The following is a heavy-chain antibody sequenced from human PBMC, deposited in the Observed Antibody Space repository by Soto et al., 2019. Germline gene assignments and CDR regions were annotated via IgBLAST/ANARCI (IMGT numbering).Heavy chain of an antibody. CDR2: VQQDVSEK. J-gene: IGHJ6*02. D-gene: IGHD6-25*01. CDR1: GFTFNSYL. CDR3: ARGGLHRRGYEYYSYYYGLDV. Sequence: EGQLVESGGGFVQPGESLRLSCAGSGFTFNSYLMSWVRQAPGKGLEWVAKVQQDVSEKYYVDSVKGRFNISRDNAKNSVGFQMNSRRVEETAVYYGARGGLHRRGYEYYSYYYGLDVWGQGTTVTVAS. V-gene: IGHV3-7*03.